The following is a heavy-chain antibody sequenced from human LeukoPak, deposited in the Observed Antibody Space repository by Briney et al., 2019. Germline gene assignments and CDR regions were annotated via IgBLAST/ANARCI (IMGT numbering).Heavy chain of an antibody. CDR3: AKEEYYYDSSGYYYLGYFDY. D-gene: IGHD3-22*01. J-gene: IGHJ4*02. CDR1: GFTFSSYA. Sequence: PGGSLRLSCAASGFTFSSYAMNWVRQAPGKGLEWVSAICGSGGSTYYADSVKGRFTISRDNSKNTLYLQMNSLRAEDTAVYYCAKEEYYYDSSGYYYLGYFDYWGQGTLVTVSS. V-gene: IGHV3-23*01. CDR2: ICGSGGST.